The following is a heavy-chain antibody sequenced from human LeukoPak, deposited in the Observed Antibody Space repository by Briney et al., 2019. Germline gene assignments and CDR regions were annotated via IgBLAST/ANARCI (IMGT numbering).Heavy chain of an antibody. CDR3: ARGDYGGNPFEAFDI. V-gene: IGHV1-69*01. J-gene: IGHJ3*02. Sequence: SVKVSCKASGGTFSSYAISWVRQAPGQGLEWMGGTTPIFGTANYAQKFQGRVTITADESTSTAYMELSSLRSEDTAVYYCARGDYGGNPFEAFDIWGQGTMVTVSS. CDR2: TTPIFGTA. CDR1: GGTFSSYA. D-gene: IGHD4-23*01.